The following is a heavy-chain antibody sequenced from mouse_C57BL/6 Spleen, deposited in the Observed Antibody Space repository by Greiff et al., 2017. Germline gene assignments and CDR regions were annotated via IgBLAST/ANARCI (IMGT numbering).Heavy chain of an antibody. D-gene: IGHD2-3*01. CDR2: INPNNGGT. Sequence: EVQLQQSGPELVKPGASVKISCKASGYTFTDYYMNWVKQSHGKSLEWIGDINPNNGGTSYNQKFTGKATLTVDKSSSTAYMELRSLTSEDSAVYYCARVYDGYYDYWGQGTTLTVSS. J-gene: IGHJ2*01. V-gene: IGHV1-26*01. CDR3: ARVYDGYYDY. CDR1: GYTFTDYY.